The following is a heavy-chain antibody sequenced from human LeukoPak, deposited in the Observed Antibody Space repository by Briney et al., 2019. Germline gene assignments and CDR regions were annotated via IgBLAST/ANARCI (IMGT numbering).Heavy chain of an antibody. CDR3: ARLYYDSRGYYWFDP. CDR2: VYDGGST. V-gene: IGHV4-39*01. J-gene: IGHJ5*02. Sequence: AETLSLAHTLAXRSISSSIYDWGWLRQPPGRGLDWIGSVYDGGSTYSDPSLKSRVTVSVDTSKNQFSLKLSSVTAADTAVYYCARLYYDSRGYYWFDPWGQGTLVTVSS. D-gene: IGHD3-22*01. CDR1: XRSISSSIYD.